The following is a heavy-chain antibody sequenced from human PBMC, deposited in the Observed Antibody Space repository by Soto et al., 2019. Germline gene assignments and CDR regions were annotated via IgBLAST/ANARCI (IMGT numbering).Heavy chain of an antibody. V-gene: IGHV4-61*08. CDR3: ARDDTTGVFDF. CDR1: GGSISSGGYY. D-gene: IGHD3-10*01. Sequence: SETLSLTCTVSGGSISSGGYYWSWIRQPPGKGLEWIGYIYHTGSTNYNPSLESRVTISVDTSRKQFSLKLLSVTAADTALYYCARDDTTGVFDFWGQGTLVTVSS. CDR2: IYHTGST. J-gene: IGHJ4*02.